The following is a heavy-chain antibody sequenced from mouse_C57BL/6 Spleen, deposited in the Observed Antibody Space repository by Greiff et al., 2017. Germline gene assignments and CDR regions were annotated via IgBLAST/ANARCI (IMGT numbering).Heavy chain of an antibody. CDR2: IYPGDGDT. CDR1: GYAFSSYW. V-gene: IGHV1-80*01. J-gene: IGHJ1*03. CDR3: ARILVYWYFDV. Sequence: VQLQQSGAELVKPGASVKISCKASGYAFSSYWMNWVKQRPGKGLEWIGQIYPGDGDTNYNGKFKGKAKLTADKSSSTAYMQLSSLTSEDSAVYFCARILVYWYFDVWGTGTTVTVSS.